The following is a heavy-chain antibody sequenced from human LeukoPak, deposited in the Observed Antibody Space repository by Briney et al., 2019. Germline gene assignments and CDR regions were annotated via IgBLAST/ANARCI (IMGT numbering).Heavy chain of an antibody. CDR3: ASNLSGSYYYYYYMDV. CDR2: INHSGST. Sequence: SETLSLTCAVYGGSFSGYHWSWIRQPPGKGLEWIGEINHSGSTNYNPSLKSRVTISVDTSKNQFSLKLSSVTAADTAVYYCASNLSGSYYYYYYMDVWGKGTTVTVSS. J-gene: IGHJ6*03. CDR1: GGSFSGYH. D-gene: IGHD1-26*01. V-gene: IGHV4-34*01.